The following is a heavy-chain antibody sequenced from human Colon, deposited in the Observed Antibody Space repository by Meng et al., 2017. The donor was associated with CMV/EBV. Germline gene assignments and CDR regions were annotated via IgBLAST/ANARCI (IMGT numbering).Heavy chain of an antibody. CDR1: GFTFSDYY. D-gene: IGHD3-3*01. CDR2: ISPSGSTV. J-gene: IGHJ4*02. V-gene: IGHV3-11*04. Sequence: SGFTFSDYYMSWIRQGPGKGLECISYISPSGSTVNYADSVKGRFTMSRDNAENSVYLQMDSLRADDTAIYYCARGAHTITFFGALLSFWGQGTLVTVSS. CDR3: ARGAHTITFFGALLSF.